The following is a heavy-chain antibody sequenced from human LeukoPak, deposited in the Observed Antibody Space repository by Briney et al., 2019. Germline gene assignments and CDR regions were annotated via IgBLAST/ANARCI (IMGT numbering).Heavy chain of an antibody. J-gene: IGHJ3*02. CDR3: ARDLEQFAFDI. Sequence: GGSLRLSCAASGFTFSSYSMNWVRQAPGKGLEWVAVIWYDGSNKYYADSVKGRFTISRDNSKNTLYLQMNSLRAEDTAVYYCARDLEQFAFDIWGQGTMVTVSS. CDR2: IWYDGSNK. V-gene: IGHV3-33*08. D-gene: IGHD6-19*01. CDR1: GFTFSSYS.